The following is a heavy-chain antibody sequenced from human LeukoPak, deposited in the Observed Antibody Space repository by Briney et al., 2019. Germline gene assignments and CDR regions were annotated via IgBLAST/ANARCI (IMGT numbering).Heavy chain of an antibody. Sequence: SETLSLTCAVYGGSFSGYYWSWIRQPPGKGLEWIGEINHSGSTNYNPSLKSRVTISVDTSKNQFSLKLSSATAADTAVYYCARGGYGDYCYFDYWGQGTLVTVSS. V-gene: IGHV4-34*01. CDR1: GGSFSGYY. J-gene: IGHJ4*02. CDR2: INHSGST. D-gene: IGHD4-17*01. CDR3: ARGGYGDYCYFDY.